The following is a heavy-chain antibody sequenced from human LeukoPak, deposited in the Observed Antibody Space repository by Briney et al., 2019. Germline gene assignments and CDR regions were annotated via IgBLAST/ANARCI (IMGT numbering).Heavy chain of an antibody. CDR2: ISHSGYDI. D-gene: IGHD4/OR15-4a*01. Sequence: GGSLRLSCVASGFAFGRYSMNWVRQAPGKGLEWVSSISHSGYDIYYADAVKGRFTISRDNAKNTLYLQMHSLRVEDTAVYFCARDPGAFPYFFDNWGQGTLVTVSS. V-gene: IGHV3-21*04. J-gene: IGHJ4*02. CDR1: GFAFGRYS. CDR3: ARDPGAFPYFFDN.